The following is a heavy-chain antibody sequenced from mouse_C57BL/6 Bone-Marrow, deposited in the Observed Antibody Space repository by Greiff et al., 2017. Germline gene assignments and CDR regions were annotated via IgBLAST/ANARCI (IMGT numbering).Heavy chain of an antibody. CDR3: ARRHYYGSSYGYWYFDV. V-gene: IGHV1-80*01. D-gene: IGHD1-1*01. Sequence: VQLQQSGAELVKPGASVKISCKASGYAFSSYWMNWVKQRPGKGLEWIGQIYPGDGDTNYNGKFKGKATLTADKYSSTAYMQLSSLTSEDSAVYFCARRHYYGSSYGYWYFDVWGTGTTVTVSS. CDR1: GYAFSSYW. CDR2: IYPGDGDT. J-gene: IGHJ1*03.